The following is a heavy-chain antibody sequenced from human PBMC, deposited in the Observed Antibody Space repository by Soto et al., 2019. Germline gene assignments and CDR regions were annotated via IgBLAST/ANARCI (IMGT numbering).Heavy chain of an antibody. V-gene: IGHV3-23*01. D-gene: IGHD3-10*01. CDR1: GFSFIKYA. J-gene: IGHJ4*02. Sequence: EVQLLESGGGLVQPGGPLRLSCAASGFSFIKYAMSWVRQAPGKGLEWVSGLSGSGGSTSSADSVKGRFAISRDNSRNTLNLQMNSLRDGDTAIYYCARGFSAGKGSPPDYWGQGTLVTVSS. CDR2: LSGSGGST. CDR3: ARGFSAGKGSPPDY.